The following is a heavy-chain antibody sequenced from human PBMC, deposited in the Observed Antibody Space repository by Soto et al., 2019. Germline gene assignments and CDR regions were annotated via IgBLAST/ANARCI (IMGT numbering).Heavy chain of an antibody. Sequence: SQALSRTCAISGDSVSRNSAAWNWFRQSPSRGLERLGRTYYRSKWYNDYAVSVKSRITINPDTSKNQFSLQLNSVTPEDTAVYYCAREPAAAGRYYYYGMDVWGQGTTVTVSS. CDR1: GDSVSRNSAA. CDR2: TYYRSKWYN. V-gene: IGHV6-1*01. D-gene: IGHD6-13*01. J-gene: IGHJ6*02. CDR3: AREPAAAGRYYYYGMDV.